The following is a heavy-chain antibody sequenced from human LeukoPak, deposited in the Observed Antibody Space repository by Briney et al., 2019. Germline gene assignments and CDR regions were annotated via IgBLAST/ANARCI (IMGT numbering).Heavy chain of an antibody. V-gene: IGHV3-53*01. Sequence: GGSLRLSCAASGFTVSSNYMSWVCQAPGKGLEWVSVIYSGGSTYYADSVKGRFTISRDNAKNSLYLQMNSLRAEDTAVYYCARDYYDSSGQYPDAFDIWGQGTMVTVSS. CDR2: IYSGGST. CDR3: ARDYYDSSGQYPDAFDI. D-gene: IGHD3-22*01. J-gene: IGHJ3*02. CDR1: GFTVSSNY.